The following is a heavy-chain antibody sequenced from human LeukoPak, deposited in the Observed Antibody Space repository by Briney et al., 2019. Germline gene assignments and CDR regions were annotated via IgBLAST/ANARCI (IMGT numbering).Heavy chain of an antibody. D-gene: IGHD3-10*01. CDR3: SRGGSGSSIDY. V-gene: IGHV5-10-1*01. Sequence: GESLKISCKGSGYSFTSYWISWVRQMPGKGLEWMGRIDPSDSYTNYSPSFQGHVTISADKYISTAYLQWSSLKASDTAMYYCSRGGSGSSIDYWGQGTLVTVSS. CDR2: IDPSDSYT. CDR1: GYSFTSYW. J-gene: IGHJ4*02.